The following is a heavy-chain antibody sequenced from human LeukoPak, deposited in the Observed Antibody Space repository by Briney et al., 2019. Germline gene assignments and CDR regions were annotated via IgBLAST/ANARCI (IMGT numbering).Heavy chain of an antibody. D-gene: IGHD2-2*01. CDR3: AKDVGYCSSTSCHDYYGMDV. Sequence: GGSLRLSCPASGFTFSNYWMHWVRQVPGKGLVWVSRINVDGSVKSYADSVKGRFTISRDNAKNTVSLQMNSLRAEDTALYYCAKDVGYCSSTSCHDYYGMDVWGQGTTVTVSS. CDR1: GFTFSNYW. V-gene: IGHV3-74*01. CDR2: INVDGSVK. J-gene: IGHJ6*02.